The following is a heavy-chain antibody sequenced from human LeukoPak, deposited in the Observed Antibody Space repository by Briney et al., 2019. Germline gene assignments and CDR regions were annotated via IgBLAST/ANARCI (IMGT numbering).Heavy chain of an antibody. CDR2: INHSGST. CDR3: ARGAPRVLDAFDI. Sequence: SETLSLTCAVYGGSFSGYYWSWIRQPPGKGLEWIGEINHSGSTNYNPSLKSRVTISVDTSKNQFSLKLSSVTAADTAAYYCARGAPRVLDAFDIWGQGTMVTVSS. J-gene: IGHJ3*02. CDR1: GGSFSGYY. V-gene: IGHV4-34*01.